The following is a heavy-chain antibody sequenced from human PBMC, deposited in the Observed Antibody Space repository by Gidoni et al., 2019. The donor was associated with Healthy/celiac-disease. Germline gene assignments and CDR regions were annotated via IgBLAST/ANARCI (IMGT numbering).Heavy chain of an antibody. Sequence: QVQLQESGPGRVKPSQTLSLTCTVSGGSISSGVYYWSWIRQHPGKGLELSGSILYIVSTYSNPSLKSRVTISVATSKTQFPLILSSVTAADTALYYCARFMGEPWGIWFDPWGQGTLVTVSS. CDR2: ILYIVST. CDR1: GGSISSGVYY. D-gene: IGHD3-16*01. V-gene: IGHV4-31*03. CDR3: ARFMGEPWGIWFDP. J-gene: IGHJ5*02.